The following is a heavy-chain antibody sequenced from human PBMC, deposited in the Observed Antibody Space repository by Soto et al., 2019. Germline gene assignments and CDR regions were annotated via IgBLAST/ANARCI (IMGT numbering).Heavy chain of an antibody. CDR2: ISGSGGST. J-gene: IGHJ4*02. CDR1: GFTFSSYA. Sequence: PGGSLRLSCAASGFTFSSYAMSWVRQAPGKGLEWVSAISGSGGSTYYADSVKGRFTISRDNSKNTLYLQMNSLRAEDTAVYYCAKDGVDYDILTGYYKGAYYFDYWGQGT. D-gene: IGHD3-9*01. V-gene: IGHV3-23*01. CDR3: AKDGVDYDILTGYYKGAYYFDY.